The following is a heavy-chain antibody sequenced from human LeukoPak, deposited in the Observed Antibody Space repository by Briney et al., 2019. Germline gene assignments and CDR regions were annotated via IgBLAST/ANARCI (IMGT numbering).Heavy chain of an antibody. CDR2: ISSTGSSI. Sequence: GESLRLSCAASGFTFSSYEMNWVRQAPGKGLEWVSYISSTGSSIYYADSVKGRFTISRDNAKNSLYLQMNSLRAEDTAVYYCARRPPFLYWGQGTLVTVSS. D-gene: IGHD3-3*01. CDR1: GFTFSSYE. V-gene: IGHV3-48*03. CDR3: ARRPPFLY. J-gene: IGHJ4*02.